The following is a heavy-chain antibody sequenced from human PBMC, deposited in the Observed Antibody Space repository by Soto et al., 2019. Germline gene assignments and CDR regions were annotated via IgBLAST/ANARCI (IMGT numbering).Heavy chain of an antibody. Sequence: VGSLRLSCVASAFTFNNFPMHWVRQAPGKGLQWLASITTTSTYKYYADSVKGRFSISRDNAKNSLYLELTNLRSEDTAVYYCAREKCSSTSCNHGMDVWGLGTTVTVSS. CDR2: ITTTSTYK. J-gene: IGHJ6*02. CDR1: AFTFNNFP. V-gene: IGHV3-21*01. D-gene: IGHD2-2*01. CDR3: AREKCSSTSCNHGMDV.